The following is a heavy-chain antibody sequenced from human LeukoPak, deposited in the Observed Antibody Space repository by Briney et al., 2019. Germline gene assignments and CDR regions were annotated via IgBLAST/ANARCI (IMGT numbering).Heavy chain of an antibody. CDR2: IYYSGST. J-gene: IGHJ3*02. D-gene: IGHD3-3*01. Sequence: SETLSLTCTVSGGSISSYYWSWIRQPPGEGLEWIGYIYYSGSTNYNPSLKSRVTISVDTSKNQFSLKLSSVTAADTAVYYCARESSFWSGYYHGHDAFDIWGQGTMVTVSS. CDR1: GGSISSYY. CDR3: ARESSFWSGYYHGHDAFDI. V-gene: IGHV4-59*01.